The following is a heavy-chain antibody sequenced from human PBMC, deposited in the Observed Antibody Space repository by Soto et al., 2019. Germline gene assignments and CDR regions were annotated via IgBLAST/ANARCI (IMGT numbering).Heavy chain of an antibody. D-gene: IGHD1-1*01. CDR1: GFTFSSYS. Sequence: GGSLRLSCAASGFTFSSYSMNWVRQAPGKGLEWVSYISSSSSTIYYADSVKGRFTISRDNAKNSLYLQMNSLRDEVTAVYYCARVNEGFWTGTTLLHTYGMDVWGQGTTVTVSS. V-gene: IGHV3-48*02. J-gene: IGHJ6*02. CDR2: ISSSSSTI. CDR3: ARVNEGFWTGTTLLHTYGMDV.